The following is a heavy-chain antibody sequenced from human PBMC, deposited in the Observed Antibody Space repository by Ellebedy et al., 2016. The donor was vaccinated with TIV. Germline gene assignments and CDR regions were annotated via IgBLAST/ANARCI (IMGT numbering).Heavy chain of an antibody. V-gene: IGHV4-4*02. CDR1: GASISSRNW. CDR3: ATSRGFYSLHV. D-gene: IGHD3-22*01. CDR2: ISHGGST. Sequence: SETLSLTXAVSGASISSRNWWSWVRQPPGKGLEWIGEISHGGSTSYSPSLKSRLTVSMDKSKNQFSLTLNFMTAADTAVYYCATSRGFYSLHVWGQGTLVIVSS. J-gene: IGHJ4*02.